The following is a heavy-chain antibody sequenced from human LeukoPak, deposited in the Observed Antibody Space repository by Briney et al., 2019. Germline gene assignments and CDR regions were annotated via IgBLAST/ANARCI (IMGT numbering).Heavy chain of an antibody. CDR3: ARGIQLERPDAFDI. V-gene: IGHV3-48*02. CDR1: GFTFSSYS. Sequence: PGGSLRLSCAASGFTFSSYSMNWVRQAPGKGLEWVSYISSSSSTIYYADSVKGRFTISRDNAKNSLYLQMNSLRDEDTAVYYCARGIQLERPDAFDIWGQGTMVTVSS. D-gene: IGHD1-1*01. CDR2: ISSSSSTI. J-gene: IGHJ3*02.